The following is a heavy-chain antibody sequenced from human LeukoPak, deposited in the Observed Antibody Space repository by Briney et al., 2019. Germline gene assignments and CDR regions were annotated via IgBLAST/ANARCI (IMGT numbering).Heavy chain of an antibody. D-gene: IGHD3-22*01. J-gene: IGHJ4*02. CDR1: GYTFTSYY. Sequence: ASVKVSCKASGYTFTSYYMHWVRQAPGQGLEWMGIINPSGGSTSYAQKFQGRVSMTRDTSTSTVYMELSRLRSEDTAVYYCARLDTYYYDSSGYYFDYWGQGTLVTVSS. CDR2: INPSGGST. CDR3: ARLDTYYYDSSGYYFDY. V-gene: IGHV1-46*01.